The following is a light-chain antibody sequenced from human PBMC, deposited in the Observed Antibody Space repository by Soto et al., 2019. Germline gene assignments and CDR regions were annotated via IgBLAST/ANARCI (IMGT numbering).Light chain of an antibody. J-gene: IGLJ1*01. CDR2: DDD. CDR1: SYNIGGNS. CDR3: GSWDSSLSAYV. Sequence: PCQRVTISCSGSSYNIGGNSVSWYQQLPGTAPKLPIYDDDKRPSGIPDRFSGSKSGTSATLCITGFQTGDEADQYCGSWDSSLSAYVFGAGTKVTVL. V-gene: IGLV1-51*01.